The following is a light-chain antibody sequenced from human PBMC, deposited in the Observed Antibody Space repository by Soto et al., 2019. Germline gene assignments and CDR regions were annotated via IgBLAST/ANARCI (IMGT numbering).Light chain of an antibody. CDR3: QQYKSWPMT. CDR1: QSVTTK. V-gene: IGKV3-15*01. J-gene: IGKJ5*01. CDR2: DSS. Sequence: EIAMTQSPGTLSVSPGERATLSSRASQSVTTKLAWYQQKPGQAPRLLIYDSSTRDTGIPARFSGSGSGTEFTLTISSLQSEDFAVYYCQQYKSWPMTFGQGTRLELK.